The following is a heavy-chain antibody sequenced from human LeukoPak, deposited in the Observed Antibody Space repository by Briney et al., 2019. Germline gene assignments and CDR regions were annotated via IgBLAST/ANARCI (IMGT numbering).Heavy chain of an antibody. D-gene: IGHD5-24*01. J-gene: IGHJ3*02. CDR2: ITKDGDRT. V-gene: IGHV3-23*01. CDR1: GITFRNSA. Sequence: GGSLRLSCVPSGITFRNSALNWVRQAPGKGLEWVATITKDGDRTYYADSVKGLFTISRNTFRDTLYLQMNSLRAEDTAVYHCVKSAGKDGYRDVFDIWGQGTVVTVSS. CDR3: VKSAGKDGYRDVFDI.